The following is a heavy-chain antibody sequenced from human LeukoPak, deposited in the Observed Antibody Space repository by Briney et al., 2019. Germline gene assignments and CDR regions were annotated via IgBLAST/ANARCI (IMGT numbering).Heavy chain of an antibody. J-gene: IGHJ3*02. Sequence: GGSLRLSCAASGITFSSYWMTWVRQAPGKGLEWVANIKQDGSDKRYVDSVRGRFTISRDNAKNSLFLQMNSLRVEDTALYYCARESAGGVVTGSAFDIWGQGTTVTVSS. CDR1: GITFSSYW. D-gene: IGHD1-14*01. CDR2: IKQDGSDK. CDR3: ARESAGGVVTGSAFDI. V-gene: IGHV3-7*01.